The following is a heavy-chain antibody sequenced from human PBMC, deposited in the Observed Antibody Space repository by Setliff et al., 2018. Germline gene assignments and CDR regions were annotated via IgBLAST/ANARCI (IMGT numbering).Heavy chain of an antibody. CDR2: INNYSFKT. CDR3: ARINFYVSSGYYYAPDF. Sequence: GASVKVSCKASGYTFNNYGITWVRQAPGQGLEWMGWINNYSFKTTYSQKFLDRVTMTTDTSATTAYMELKNLRSDDTAVYYYARINFYVSSGYYYAPDFWGQGTLVTVSS. V-gene: IGHV1-18*01. J-gene: IGHJ4*02. D-gene: IGHD3-22*01. CDR1: GYTFNNYG.